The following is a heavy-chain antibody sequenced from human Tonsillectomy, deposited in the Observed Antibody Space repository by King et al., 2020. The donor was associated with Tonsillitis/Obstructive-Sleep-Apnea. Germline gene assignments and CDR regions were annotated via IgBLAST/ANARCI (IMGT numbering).Heavy chain of an antibody. CDR2: IYPGDSDT. CDR1: GYSFSTYW. Sequence: VQLVESGAEVIQPGESLKISCKGSGYSFSTYWIAWVRQMPGRGLEWMGIIYPGDSDTKYSPPFQGQVTLSADKSITIAYLQWCSLQASATAMYYCARHGSGSYYLPFDYWGQGTLVTVSS. V-gene: IGHV5-51*01. D-gene: IGHD3-10*01. J-gene: IGHJ4*02. CDR3: ARHGSGSYYLPFDY.